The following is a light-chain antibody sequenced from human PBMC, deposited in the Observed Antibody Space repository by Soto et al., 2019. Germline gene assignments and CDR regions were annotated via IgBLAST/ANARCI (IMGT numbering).Light chain of an antibody. V-gene: IGLV2-11*01. Sequence: QSVLTQPRSVSGSPGQSVTISCTGTSSDVGGYNYVSWYQQHPGKAPKPMIYDVSERPSGVPDRFSGSKSGNTASLTISGRQAEDEADYYCCSYAGSYTFVFAPGTKVTVL. CDR2: DVS. CDR1: SSDVGGYNY. CDR3: CSYAGSYTFV. J-gene: IGLJ1*01.